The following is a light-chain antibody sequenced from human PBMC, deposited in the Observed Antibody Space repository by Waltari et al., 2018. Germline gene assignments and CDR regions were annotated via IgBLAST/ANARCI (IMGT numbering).Light chain of an antibody. J-gene: IGKJ4*01. V-gene: IGKV1-5*03. CDR2: KAS. Sequence: DIQMTQSPSTLSAFVGDRVTITCRASQNVINNLGWYQQKPGKAPKPLIHKASRLESGVPSRFSGSGSGTDFTLTISSLQPDDFATYYCQQYNTYPVTFGGGTKVEIK. CDR3: QQYNTYPVT. CDR1: QNVINN.